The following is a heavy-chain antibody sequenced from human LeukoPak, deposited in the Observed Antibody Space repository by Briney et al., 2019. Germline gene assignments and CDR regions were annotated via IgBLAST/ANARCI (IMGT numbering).Heavy chain of an antibody. CDR3: ASNPDVDTAIGY. Sequence: GASVKVSCKASGGTFSSYAISWVRQAPGQGLESMGGIIPIFGTANYAQKFQGRVTITADESTSTAYMELSSLRSEDTAVYYCASNPDVDTAIGYWGQGTLVTVSS. CDR2: IIPIFGTA. CDR1: GGTFSSYA. J-gene: IGHJ4*02. V-gene: IGHV1-69*13. D-gene: IGHD5-18*01.